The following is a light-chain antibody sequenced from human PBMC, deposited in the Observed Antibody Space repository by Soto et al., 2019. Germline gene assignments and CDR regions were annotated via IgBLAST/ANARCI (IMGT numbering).Light chain of an antibody. J-gene: IGKJ4*01. CDR1: QSVSSY. CDR3: QQRSNWPPLT. V-gene: IGKV3-11*01. Sequence: EIVLTQSPATLSLSPGERATLSCRASQSVSSYLAWYQQKPGQAPRLLIYDASNRATGIPARFSGSGSGTGFTLTISSLEPGDFAVYYCQQRSNWPPLTFGGGTKVDIK. CDR2: DAS.